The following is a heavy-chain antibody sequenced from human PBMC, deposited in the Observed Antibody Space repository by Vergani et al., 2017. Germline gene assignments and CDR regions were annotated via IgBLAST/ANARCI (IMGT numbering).Heavy chain of an antibody. Sequence: EVQLLESGGGLVQPGGSLRLSCAASGFTFSSYAMSWVRQAPGKGLEWVSGISGSGGSTYYADPVKGRFTISRDNSKNTLYLQVNSLRAEDTAVYYCAKDPVSGYSYGYYYYYGMDVWGQGTTVTVSS. D-gene: IGHD5-18*01. CDR2: ISGSGGST. J-gene: IGHJ6*02. CDR1: GFTFSSYA. CDR3: AKDPVSGYSYGYYYYYGMDV. V-gene: IGHV3-23*01.